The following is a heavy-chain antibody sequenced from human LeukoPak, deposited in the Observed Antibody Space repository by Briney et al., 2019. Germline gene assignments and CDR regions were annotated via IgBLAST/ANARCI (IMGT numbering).Heavy chain of an antibody. J-gene: IGHJ3*02. Sequence: SDTLSPTCTVSGGSISSYYWSWIRQPAGNELEWIGRIYTSGSTNYSPSLKSRVTMSVDTSKNHFSLKLTSVTPADTAVHYCARVYSSSSGRDAFDIWGQGTMVTVSS. D-gene: IGHD6-6*01. V-gene: IGHV4-4*07. CDR2: IYTSGST. CDR3: ARVYSSSSGRDAFDI. CDR1: GGSISSYY.